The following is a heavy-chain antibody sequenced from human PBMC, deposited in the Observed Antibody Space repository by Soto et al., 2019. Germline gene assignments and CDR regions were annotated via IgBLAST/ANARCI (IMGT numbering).Heavy chain of an antibody. J-gene: IGHJ4*02. V-gene: IGHV4-34*01. CDR2: INHSGST. CDR3: ASEATDDY. CDR1: GGSFSGYY. Sequence: QVQLQQWGAGLLKPSETLSLTCAVYGGSFSGYYWSWIRQPPGKGLEWIGEINHSGSTNYNPSLKSRVTISVDTSKNQFSLKLSSVTAADTAVYYCASEATDDYWGQGTLVTVSS.